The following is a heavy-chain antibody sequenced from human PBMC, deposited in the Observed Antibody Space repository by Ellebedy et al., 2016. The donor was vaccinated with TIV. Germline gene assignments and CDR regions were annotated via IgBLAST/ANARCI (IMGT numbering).Heavy chain of an antibody. D-gene: IGHD4-17*01. Sequence: GESLKIFCAASGFNFRSYWMTWVRQAPGKGLEWVAKIRQEGDEIYYVESVKGRFTISRDNAKNSLFLQMNSLRVEDTAVNYCARRASYGDYAVQVNPWFDPWGQGTLVTASS. CDR1: GFNFRSYW. CDR3: ARRASYGDYAVQVNPWFDP. J-gene: IGHJ5*02. V-gene: IGHV3-7*01. CDR2: IRQEGDEI.